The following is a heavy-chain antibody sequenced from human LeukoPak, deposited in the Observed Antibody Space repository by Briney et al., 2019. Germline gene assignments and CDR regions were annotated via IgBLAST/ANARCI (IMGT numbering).Heavy chain of an antibody. Sequence: AASVKVSCKASGHSFTGYYMHWVRQAPRQGLEWMGRINPHNGNTNYAQKLQGRVTMTTDTSTSTAYMELRSLRSDDTAVYYCARGDSGSYPQFDYWGQGTLVTVSS. J-gene: IGHJ4*02. D-gene: IGHD1-26*01. CDR3: ARGDSGSYPQFDY. CDR1: GHSFTGYY. CDR2: INPHNGNT. V-gene: IGHV1-18*04.